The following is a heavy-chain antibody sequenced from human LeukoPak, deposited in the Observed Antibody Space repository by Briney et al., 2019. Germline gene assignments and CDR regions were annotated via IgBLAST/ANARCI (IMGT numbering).Heavy chain of an antibody. Sequence: PGGSLRLSCAASGFTFSRFLMHWVRQAPGKGLVWVSLISNDGRTTRYADSVKGRFTISRDTSKSTLYLQMTSLRAEDTAVYYCARDAPAFGFYSSSLGYWGQGTLVTVSS. CDR3: ARDAPAFGFYSSSLGY. CDR2: ISNDGRTT. D-gene: IGHD6-6*01. J-gene: IGHJ4*02. CDR1: GFTFSRFL. V-gene: IGHV3-74*01.